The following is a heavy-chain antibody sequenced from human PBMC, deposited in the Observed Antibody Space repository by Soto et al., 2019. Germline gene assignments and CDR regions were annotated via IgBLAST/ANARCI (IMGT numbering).Heavy chain of an antibody. CDR1: GFTFSSYG. J-gene: IGHJ4*02. CDR3: ARDKYSSSWYFVGDRTYYFDY. Sequence: QVQLVESGGGVVQPGRSLRLSCAASGFTFSSYGMHWVRQAPGKGLEWVAVIWYDGSNKYYADSVKGRFTISRDNSKNTLYLQMNSLGAEDTAVYYCARDKYSSSWYFVGDRTYYFDYWGQGTLVTVSS. CDR2: IWYDGSNK. D-gene: IGHD6-13*01. V-gene: IGHV3-33*01.